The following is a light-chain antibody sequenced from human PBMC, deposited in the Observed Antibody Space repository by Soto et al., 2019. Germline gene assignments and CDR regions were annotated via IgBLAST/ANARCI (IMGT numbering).Light chain of an antibody. CDR1: QSISSN. J-gene: IGKJ2*01. CDR3: QHYNNWPPYT. V-gene: IGKV3D-15*01. CDR2: GAS. Sequence: EIVMTQSPATLSVSPGDRATLSCRASQSISSNLAWYQQKPGQAPRLLIYGASTRATGVPARFSGSGSETDFTLTISNLQSEDCAVYYCQHYNNWPPYTFGQGTKVDI.